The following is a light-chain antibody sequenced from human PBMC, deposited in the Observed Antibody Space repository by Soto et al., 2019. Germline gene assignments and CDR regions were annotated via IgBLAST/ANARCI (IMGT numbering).Light chain of an antibody. CDR2: LNSDGSH. CDR3: QTWVTGIYV. CDR1: SGHSSYA. J-gene: IGLJ1*01. Sequence: QLVLTQSPSASASLGASVKLTCTLRSGHSSYAIAWHQQQPEKGPRYLMKLNSDGSHSKGDGIPDRFSGSSSGAERYLTISGLQSEDEADYYCQTWVTGIYVFGTGTKLTVL. V-gene: IGLV4-69*01.